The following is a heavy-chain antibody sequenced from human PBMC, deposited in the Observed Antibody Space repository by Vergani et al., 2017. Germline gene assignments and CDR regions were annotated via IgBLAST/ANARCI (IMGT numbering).Heavy chain of an antibody. J-gene: IGHJ6*03. CDR2: ISYDGSNK. V-gene: IGHV3-30-3*01. CDR3: ARDRHYVFWSGYNRDYYYYYMDV. CDR1: GFTFSSYA. Sequence: QVQLVESGGGVVQPGRSLRLSCAASGFTFSSYAMHWVRQAPGKELEWVAVISYDGSNKYYADSVKGRFTISRDNSKNTLYLQMNSLRAEDTAVYYCARDRHYVFWSGYNRDYYYYYMDVWGKGTTVTVSS. D-gene: IGHD3-3*01.